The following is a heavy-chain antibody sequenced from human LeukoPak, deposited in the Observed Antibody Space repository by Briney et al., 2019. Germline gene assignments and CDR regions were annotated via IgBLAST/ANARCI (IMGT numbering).Heavy chain of an antibody. J-gene: IGHJ4*02. CDR2: VYYSGST. Sequence: SETLSLTCTVSGGSISSSSYFWAWIRQPPGKGLEWIASVYYSGSTYYNPSLKSRVTISVDTSKNQFSLKLSSVTAADTAVYYCARVEEDYGLNWGQGTLVTVSS. CDR1: GGSISSSSYF. CDR3: ARVEEDYGLN. D-gene: IGHD4-17*01. V-gene: IGHV4-39*07.